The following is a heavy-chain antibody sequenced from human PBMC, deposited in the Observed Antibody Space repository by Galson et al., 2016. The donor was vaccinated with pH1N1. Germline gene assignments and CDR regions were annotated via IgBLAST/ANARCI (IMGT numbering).Heavy chain of an antibody. CDR3: ATAGFGPRKFDY. D-gene: IGHD3-10*01. V-gene: IGHV1-69*13. Sequence: SVKVSCKASGGSFSRHAINWVRQAPGQGLEWMGGIIPVFGIINYAQNFQGRGTITADESTNTAYMELSRLRTEDTAVYYCATAGFGPRKFDYWGQGTLVTVSS. CDR1: GGSFSRHA. J-gene: IGHJ4*02. CDR2: IIPVFGII.